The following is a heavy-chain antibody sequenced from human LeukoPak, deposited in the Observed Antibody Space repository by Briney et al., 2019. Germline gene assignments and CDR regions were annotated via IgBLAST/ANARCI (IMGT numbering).Heavy chain of an antibody. V-gene: IGHV3-20*04. D-gene: IGHD4-17*01. J-gene: IGHJ4*02. CDR1: GFTFDDYG. Sequence: GGSLRLSCAASGFTFDDYGMSWVRQAPGKGLEWVSGINWNGGSTGYADSVKGRFTISRDNAKNALYVQMNSLRAEDTALYYCAREPTQGDYGEDYWGEGTLVTVSA. CDR3: AREPTQGDYGEDY. CDR2: INWNGGST.